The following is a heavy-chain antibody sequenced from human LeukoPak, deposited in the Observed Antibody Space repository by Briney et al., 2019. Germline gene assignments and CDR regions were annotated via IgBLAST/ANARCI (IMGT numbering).Heavy chain of an antibody. CDR2: INTNTGNP. CDR3: ARDWGLSGRTPGKNNWFDP. V-gene: IGHV7-4-1*02. Sequence: ASVKVSCKASGYTFTSYAVNWVRQAPGQGLEWMGWINTNTGNPTYAQGFTGRFVFSLDTSVSTAYLQISSLKAEDTAVYYCARDWGLSGRTPGKNNWFDPWGQGTLVTVSS. J-gene: IGHJ5*02. CDR1: GYTFTSYA. D-gene: IGHD3-16*01.